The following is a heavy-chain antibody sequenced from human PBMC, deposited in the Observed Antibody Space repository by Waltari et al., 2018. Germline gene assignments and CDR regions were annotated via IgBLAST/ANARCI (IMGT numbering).Heavy chain of an antibody. Sequence: QVQLVQSGAEVKKPGASVKVSCKVSGYTLTELSMHWVRQAPGKGLEWMGGCDPEDGETIYAQKFQGRVTRTEDTSTDTAYMELSSLRSEDTAVYYCATDRGAVAGTFHYWGRGTLVTVSS. CDR2: CDPEDGET. CDR3: ATDRGAVAGTFHY. V-gene: IGHV1-24*01. CDR1: GYTLTELS. J-gene: IGHJ4*02. D-gene: IGHD6-19*01.